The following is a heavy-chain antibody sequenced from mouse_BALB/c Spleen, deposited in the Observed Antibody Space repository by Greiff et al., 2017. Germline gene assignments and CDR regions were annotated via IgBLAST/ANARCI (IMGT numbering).Heavy chain of an antibody. CDR3: ARHNYGSSSYYFDY. CDR2: ISSGGSYT. V-gene: IGHV5-6*01. CDR1: GFTFSSYG. Sequence: EVQGVESGGDLVKPGGSLKLSCAASGFTFSSYGMSWVRQTPDKRLEWVATISSGGSYTYYPDSVKGRFTISRDNAKNTLYLQMSSLKSEDTAMYYCARHNYGSSSYYFDYWGQGTTRTVSS. J-gene: IGHJ2*01. D-gene: IGHD1-1*01.